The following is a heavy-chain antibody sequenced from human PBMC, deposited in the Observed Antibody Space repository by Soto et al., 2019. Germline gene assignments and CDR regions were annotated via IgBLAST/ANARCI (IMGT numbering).Heavy chain of an antibody. CDR3: ARDSFAVGYKDSSGYYYEGNWFDP. Sequence: SETLSLTCTVSGGSISSGGYYWSWIRQHPGKGLEWIGYIYYSGSTYYNPSLKSRVTISVDTSKDQFSLKLSSVTAADTAVYYCARDSFAVGYKDSSGYYYEGNWFDPWGQGTLVTVSS. J-gene: IGHJ5*02. CDR1: GGSISSGGYY. CDR2: IYYSGST. D-gene: IGHD3-22*01. V-gene: IGHV4-61*08.